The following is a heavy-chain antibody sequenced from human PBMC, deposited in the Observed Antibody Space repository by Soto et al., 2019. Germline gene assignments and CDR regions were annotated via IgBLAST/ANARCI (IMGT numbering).Heavy chain of an antibody. CDR3: ARQGYCSSTSCPPNNYYYYYGMDV. V-gene: IGHV5-10-1*01. J-gene: IGHJ6*04. D-gene: IGHD2-2*01. Sequence: PGESLKISCKGSGYSFTSYWISWVRQMPGKGLEWMGRIDPSDSYTNYSPSFQGHVTISDDKSISTAYLQWSSLKASDTAMYYCARQGYCSSTSCPPNNYYYYYGMDVWGKGTTVTVSS. CDR1: GYSFTSYW. CDR2: IDPSDSYT.